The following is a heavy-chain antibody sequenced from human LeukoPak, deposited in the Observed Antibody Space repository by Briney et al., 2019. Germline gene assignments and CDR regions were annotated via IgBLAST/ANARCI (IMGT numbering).Heavy chain of an antibody. J-gene: IGHJ3*02. CDR3: ARDGGRELGSYYDSNAFDI. V-gene: IGHV4-39*07. CDR1: GGSISSSSYY. Sequence: SETLCLTCAVSGGSISSSSYYWGRIRQPPGKGLEWIGSIYYSGTNYYNPSLKSRVTISVDTSKNQFSLKLSSVTAADTAVYYCARDGGRELGSYYDSNAFDIWGQGTMVTVSS. CDR2: IYYSGTN. D-gene: IGHD1-26*01.